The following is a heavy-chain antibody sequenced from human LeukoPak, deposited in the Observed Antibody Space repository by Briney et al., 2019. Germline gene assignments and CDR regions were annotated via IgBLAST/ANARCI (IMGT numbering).Heavy chain of an antibody. CDR3: ARDRAWNYFDY. CDR1: GFTFSRHG. Sequence: GGSLRLSCAPSGFTFSRHGMHWVRQAPGKGLEWVAIISNDGSRKYYAHSVEGRFTISRDNSKNTLYLQMDSLRAEDTAVYYCARDRAWNYFDYWGQGTLVTVS. CDR2: ISNDGSRK. J-gene: IGHJ4*02. D-gene: IGHD3-3*01. V-gene: IGHV3-30*03.